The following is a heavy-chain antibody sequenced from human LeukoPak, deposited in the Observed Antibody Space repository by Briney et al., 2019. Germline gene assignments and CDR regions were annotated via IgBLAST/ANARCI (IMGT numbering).Heavy chain of an antibody. Sequence: PSETLSLTCTVSGGYIGSYYWSWIRQPAGKGLEWIGRKNTDYNPSLKSRVTMSVDISTSQFSLRLTSVTAADTAVYYCAREGDYGDYSKSFYYMDVWGKGTTVTVSS. CDR2: KNT. CDR3: AREGDYGDYSKSFYYMDV. V-gene: IGHV4-4*07. CDR1: GGYIGSYY. J-gene: IGHJ6*03. D-gene: IGHD4-17*01.